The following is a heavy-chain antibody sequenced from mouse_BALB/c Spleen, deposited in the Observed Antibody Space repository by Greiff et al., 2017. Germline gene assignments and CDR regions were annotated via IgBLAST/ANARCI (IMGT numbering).Heavy chain of an antibody. V-gene: IGHV1-4*01. D-gene: IGHD2-14*01. CDR2: INPSTGYT. J-gene: IGHJ4*01. Sequence: VQLQQSGAELVRPGTSVKVSCKASGYTFTSYWMHWVKQRPGQGLEWIGYINPSTGYTEYNQKFKDKATLTADKSSSTAYMQLSSLTSEDSAVYYCARGYGAMDYWGQGTSVTVSS. CDR1: GYTFTSYW. CDR3: ARGYGAMDY.